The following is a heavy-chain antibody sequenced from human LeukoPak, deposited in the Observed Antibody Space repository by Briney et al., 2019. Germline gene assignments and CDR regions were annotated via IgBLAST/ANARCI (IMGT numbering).Heavy chain of an antibody. J-gene: IGHJ4*02. CDR3: ARENYDSSGYFFDY. CDR2: ISSSSSYI. Sequence: PGGSLRLSCAASGFTFSSYSMNWVRQAPGKGPEWVSSISSSSSYIYYADSVKGRFTISRDNAKNSLYLQMNSLRAEDTAVYYCARENYDSSGYFFDYWGQGTLVTVSS. V-gene: IGHV3-21*01. D-gene: IGHD3-22*01. CDR1: GFTFSSYS.